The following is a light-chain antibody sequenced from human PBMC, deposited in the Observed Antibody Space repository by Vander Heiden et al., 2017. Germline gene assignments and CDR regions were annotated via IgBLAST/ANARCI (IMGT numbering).Light chain of an antibody. J-gene: IGKJ1*01. CDR2: KAS. V-gene: IGKV1-5*03. CDR1: QRISSW. Sequence: DIQMTQSPSTLSASVGDRVTITCRASQRISSWLAWYQQKPGKAPKLLIYKASSLESGVPSRFSGSGSGTEFTLTISSLQPDDFATYCCQQYNSYPWTFGQGTKVEI. CDR3: QQYNSYPWT.